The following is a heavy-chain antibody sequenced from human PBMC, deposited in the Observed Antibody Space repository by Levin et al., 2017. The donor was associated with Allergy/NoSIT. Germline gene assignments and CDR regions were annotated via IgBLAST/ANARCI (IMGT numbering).Heavy chain of an antibody. D-gene: IGHD3-10*01. J-gene: IGHJ6*03. CDR1: GGSISSSNW. Sequence: SETLSLTCAVSGGSISSSNWWTWVRQPPGKGLEWIGEIYHSGITNYNPSLKSRVTISVDKSKNQFSLKLSSVTAADTAVYYCARLNHGSGSYYNVVYYYYYMDVWGKGTTVTVSS. CDR3: ARLNHGSGSYYNVVYYYYYMDV. V-gene: IGHV4-4*02. CDR2: IYHSGIT.